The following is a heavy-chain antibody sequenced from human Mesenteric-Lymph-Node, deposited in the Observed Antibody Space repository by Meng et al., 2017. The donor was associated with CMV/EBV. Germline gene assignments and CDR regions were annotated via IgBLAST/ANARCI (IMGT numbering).Heavy chain of an antibody. CDR3: AANLVWF. CDR2: IYNSGSST. V-gene: IGHV3-23*05. Sequence: GGSLRLSCVASGFTFSNYYMTWARQAPGRGLEWVSTIYNSGSSTYYADSVKGRFTISRDNSKNTLYLQMNSLRAEDTATYYCAANLVWFGGQGTMVTVSS. CDR1: GFTFSNYY. D-gene: IGHD3-10*01. J-gene: IGHJ3*01.